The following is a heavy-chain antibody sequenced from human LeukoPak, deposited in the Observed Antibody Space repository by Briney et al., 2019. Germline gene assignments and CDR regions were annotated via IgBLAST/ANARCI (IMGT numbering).Heavy chain of an antibody. Sequence: SDTLSLTCAVSAYSITNSDWWAWIGQPPGKGLEWIGYIYYTGSNYYNPSLKSRVTMSVDTSKNQFSLNLTSVTAVDTAVYYCVQKAGGVAWFDPWGQGTLVTVSS. CDR1: AYSITNSDW. J-gene: IGHJ5*02. V-gene: IGHV4-28*01. CDR3: VQKAGGVAWFDP. CDR2: IYYTGSN. D-gene: IGHD4-23*01.